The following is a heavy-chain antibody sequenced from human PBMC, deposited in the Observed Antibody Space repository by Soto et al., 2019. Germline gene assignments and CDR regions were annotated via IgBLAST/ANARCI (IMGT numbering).Heavy chain of an antibody. Sequence: SETLSLTFAVYGGSFSAYYWSWIRQPPGKGLEWIGEIKHSGGTSYNPSLKSRVTISVDTSKSQFSLKLTSVTAADRAVYYCARGSVDTVDSSGFYEYWGQRTPVTVSS. CDR2: IKHSGGT. CDR1: GGSFSAYY. V-gene: IGHV4-34*01. J-gene: IGHJ4*02. CDR3: ARGSVDTVDSSGFYEY. D-gene: IGHD3-22*01.